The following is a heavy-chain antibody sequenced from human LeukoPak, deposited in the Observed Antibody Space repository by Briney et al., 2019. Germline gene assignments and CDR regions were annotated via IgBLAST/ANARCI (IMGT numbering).Heavy chain of an antibody. CDR1: GFSLSIFG. Sequence: GGSLRLSCAASGFSLSIFGIHWVRQAPGKGLEWVAFIRDDERDKLYADSVKGRFTISRDNSKNTLHLQMNSLRDEDTALYYCATSVSGSELWSGPWGQGTLVTVSS. V-gene: IGHV3-30*02. CDR2: IRDDERDK. J-gene: IGHJ5*02. D-gene: IGHD3-3*01. CDR3: ATSVSGSELWSGP.